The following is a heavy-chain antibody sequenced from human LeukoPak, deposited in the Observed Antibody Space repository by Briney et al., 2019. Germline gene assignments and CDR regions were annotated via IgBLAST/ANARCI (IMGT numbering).Heavy chain of an antibody. V-gene: IGHV3-7*01. CDR2: IKPDGSEK. J-gene: IGHJ4*02. CDR1: GFTLSTYW. CDR3: AKLGTVHSYDYGDTG. D-gene: IGHD4-17*01. Sequence: PGGSLRLSCAASGFTLSTYWMSWVRQAPGKGLEWVANIKPDGSEKYYVDSVKGRFTISRDNSKNTLYLQMNSLRAEDTAVYYCAKLGTVHSYDYGDTGWGQGTLVTVSS.